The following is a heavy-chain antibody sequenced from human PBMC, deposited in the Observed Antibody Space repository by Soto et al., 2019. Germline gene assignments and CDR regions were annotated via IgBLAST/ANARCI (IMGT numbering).Heavy chain of an antibody. D-gene: IGHD3-16*01. Sequence: PSETLSLTCAVSGSSINSDHYWGWIRQPPGKGLEWIGSVSHSGNTYYNPSLKSRVTISVDTSKKQFSLKLTSVTATDTAVYYCARVGGRSSPGYYGVDVWGQGTTVTVSS. CDR2: VSHSGNT. J-gene: IGHJ6*02. CDR3: ARVGGRSSPGYYGVDV. V-gene: IGHV4-38-2*01. CDR1: GSSINSDHY.